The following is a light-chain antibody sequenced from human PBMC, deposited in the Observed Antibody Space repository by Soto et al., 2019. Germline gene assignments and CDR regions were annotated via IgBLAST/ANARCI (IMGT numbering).Light chain of an antibody. CDR3: QSYDSSLSGRV. Sequence: VLTQPPSVSGAPGQRITISCTGSSSNIGAGYDVHWYQQVPGTAPKLLIYGNSNRPSGVPDRFSGSKSGTSASLAITGLQAEDEADYYCQSYDSSLSGRVFGTGTKLTVL. CDR1: SSNIGAGYD. CDR2: GNS. V-gene: IGLV1-40*01. J-gene: IGLJ1*01.